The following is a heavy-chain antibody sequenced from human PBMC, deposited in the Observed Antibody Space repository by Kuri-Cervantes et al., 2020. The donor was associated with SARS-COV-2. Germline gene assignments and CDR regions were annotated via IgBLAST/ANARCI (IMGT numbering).Heavy chain of an antibody. CDR3: ARVFGLRAAGTEGWFDP. CDR1: GGSISSSSYY. J-gene: IGHJ5*02. D-gene: IGHD6-13*01. CDR2: IYYSGST. Sequence: SETLSLTCTVSGGSISSSSYYWGWIRQPPGKGLEWIGSIYYSGSTYYNPSLKSRATIFVDTSRSQLSLRLTSVTAADTAIYYCARVFGLRAAGTEGWFDPWGQGTLVTVSS. V-gene: IGHV4-39*07.